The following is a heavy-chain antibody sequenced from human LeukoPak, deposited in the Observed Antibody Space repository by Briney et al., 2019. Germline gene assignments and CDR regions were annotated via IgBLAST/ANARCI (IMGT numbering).Heavy chain of an antibody. J-gene: IGHJ5*02. Sequence: SETLSLTCTVSGGSISSSSYYWGWIRQPPGKGLEWIGSIYYSGSTYYNPSLKSRVTISVDTSKNQFSLKLSSVTAADTAVYYCARDSRDWFDPWGQGTLVTVSS. V-gene: IGHV4-39*07. CDR1: GGSISSSSYY. CDR3: ARDSRDWFDP. CDR2: IYYSGST.